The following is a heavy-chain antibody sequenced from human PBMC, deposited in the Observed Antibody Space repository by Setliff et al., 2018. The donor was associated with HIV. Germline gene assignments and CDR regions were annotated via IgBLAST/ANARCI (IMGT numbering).Heavy chain of an antibody. V-gene: IGHV4-39*01. CDR3: ASVTLFVRFDF. J-gene: IGHJ4*02. D-gene: IGHD3-10*02. Sequence: KTSETLSLTCSVSGGPISSSSYYWGWIRQPPGKGLEWIGNIYSSGNTYYNPSLKSRLTMSVDTSKNQLSLKLSSLTAAGTAMYYCASVTLFVRFDFWGLGTLVTVSS. CDR1: GGPISSSSYY. CDR2: IYSSGNT.